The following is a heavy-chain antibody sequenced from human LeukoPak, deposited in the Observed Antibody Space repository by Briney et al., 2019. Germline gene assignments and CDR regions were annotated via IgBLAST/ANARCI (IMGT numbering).Heavy chain of an antibody. J-gene: IGHJ6*03. V-gene: IGHV4-59*01. CDR2: YYSGST. CDR3: ARTTEGGYSYGYFYYYYMDV. D-gene: IGHD5-18*01. CDR1: GGSISSYY. Sequence: SETLSLTCTVSGGSISSYYWIYYSGSTNYKSSLKSRVTISVDTSKNQFSLKLSSVTAADTAVYYCARTTEGGYSYGYFYYYYMDVWGKGTTVTISS.